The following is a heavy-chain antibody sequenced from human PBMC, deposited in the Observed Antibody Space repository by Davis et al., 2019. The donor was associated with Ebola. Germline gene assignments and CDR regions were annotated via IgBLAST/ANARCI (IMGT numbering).Heavy chain of an antibody. CDR2: IYPGDSDT. CDR1: GYTFTSYW. CDR3: AGGPVTTFDY. V-gene: IGHV5-51*01. D-gene: IGHD4-11*01. Sequence: KVSCKASGYTFTSYWIGWVRQMPGKGLEWMGIIYPGDSDTRYSPSFQGQVTISADKSISTAYLQWSILKASDTAMYYCAGGPVTTFDYWGQGTLVTVSS. J-gene: IGHJ4*02.